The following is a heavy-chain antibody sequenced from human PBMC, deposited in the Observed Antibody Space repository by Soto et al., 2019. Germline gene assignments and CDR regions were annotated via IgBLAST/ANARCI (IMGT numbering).Heavy chain of an antibody. D-gene: IGHD2-2*01. J-gene: IGHJ4*02. CDR1: GGTFSSYA. Sequence: QVQLVQSGAEVKKPGSSVKVSCKASGGTFSSYAISWVRQAPGQGLEWMGGVMPIFGTAKYAQKFQVRVTITAHESTSTAYMELSSLRSEDTAVYYCARGPGYQLLSWDFDYWGQGTLVTVSS. CDR3: ARGPGYQLLSWDFDY. CDR2: VMPIFGTA. V-gene: IGHV1-69*12.